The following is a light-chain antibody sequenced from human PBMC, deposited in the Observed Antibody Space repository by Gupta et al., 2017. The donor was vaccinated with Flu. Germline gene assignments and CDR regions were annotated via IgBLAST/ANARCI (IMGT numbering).Light chain of an antibody. CDR1: QSVSSN. CDR3: QQYNNWPRT. J-gene: IGKJ1*01. Sequence: EIVMTQSPATLSVSPGERATLSCRASQSVSSNLAWYQQKPGQAPRLLIYGASTRATGIPARISGSGSETEFTLTISSLQSEDFAVYHCQQYNNWPRTFGQGTKVE. V-gene: IGKV3-15*01. CDR2: GAS.